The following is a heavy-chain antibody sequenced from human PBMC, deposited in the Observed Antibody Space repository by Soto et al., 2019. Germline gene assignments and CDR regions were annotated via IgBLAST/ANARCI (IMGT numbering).Heavy chain of an antibody. CDR2: ITGSGGST. V-gene: IGHV3-23*01. CDR1: GFTFRSFA. J-gene: IGHJ4*02. CDR3: ARARDYYGAGYDY. D-gene: IGHD3-10*01. Sequence: EVQLLESGGGLVQPGGSRRLSCVASGFTFRSFAMSWVRQAPGKGLEWVSGITGSGGSTYSADSVKGRFTISRDNSKNTLYLEMNSLRAGDTAVYHCARARDYYGAGYDYWGQGILVTVSS.